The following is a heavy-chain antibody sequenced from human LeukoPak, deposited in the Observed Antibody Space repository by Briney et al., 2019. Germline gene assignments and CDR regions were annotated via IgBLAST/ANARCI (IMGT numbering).Heavy chain of an antibody. Sequence: SGTLSLTCAVSGGSISSSNWWSWVRQPPGKGLEWIGEIYHSGSTNYNPSLKSRVTTSVDKSKNQFSLKLSSVTAADAAVYYCATDYYDSSGYPYWGQGTLVTVS. J-gene: IGHJ4*02. V-gene: IGHV4-4*02. CDR3: ATDYYDSSGYPY. CDR1: GGSISSSNW. D-gene: IGHD3-22*01. CDR2: IYHSGST.